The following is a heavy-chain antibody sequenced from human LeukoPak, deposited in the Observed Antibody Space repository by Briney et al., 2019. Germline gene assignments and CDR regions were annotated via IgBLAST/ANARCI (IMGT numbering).Heavy chain of an antibody. D-gene: IGHD4-17*01. Sequence: NPSETLSLTCAVSGGSISSSNWWSWVRQPPGKGLEWIGEIYHSGSTNYNPSLKSRVTISVDKSKNQFSLKLSSVTAADTAVYYCARSRDTVTLYYSDYWGQGTLVTVSS. CDR3: ARSRDTVTLYYSDY. V-gene: IGHV4-4*02. CDR2: IYHSGST. J-gene: IGHJ4*02. CDR1: GGSISSSNW.